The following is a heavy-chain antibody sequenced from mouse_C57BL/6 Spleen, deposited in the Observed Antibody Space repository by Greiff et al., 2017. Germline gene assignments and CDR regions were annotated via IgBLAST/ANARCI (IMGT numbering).Heavy chain of an antibody. CDR2: IYPRGGNT. CDR1: GYTFTSYG. V-gene: IGHV1-81*01. Sequence: VQLQQSGAELARPGASVKLSCKASGYTFTSYGISWVKQRTGQGLEWIGEIYPRGGNTYYNEKFKGKATLTADKSSSTAYMELRSLTSEDSAVYFCARGTAQALFAYWGQGTLVTVSA. D-gene: IGHD3-2*02. CDR3: ARGTAQALFAY. J-gene: IGHJ3*01.